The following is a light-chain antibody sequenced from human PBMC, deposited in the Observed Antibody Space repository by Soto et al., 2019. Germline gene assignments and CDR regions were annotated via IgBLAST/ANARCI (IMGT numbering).Light chain of an antibody. CDR2: GAS. CDR3: HHYDCSSLT. CDR1: QSVSSSY. V-gene: IGKV3-20*01. J-gene: IGKJ4*01. Sequence: EIVLTQSPGTLSLSPGERATLSCRASQSVSSSYLAWYQQKPGQAPRLLIYGASSRATGIPDSFRGICYEKYFTPTISRLDPEDFKVHYWHHYDCSSLTFGGGNKGE.